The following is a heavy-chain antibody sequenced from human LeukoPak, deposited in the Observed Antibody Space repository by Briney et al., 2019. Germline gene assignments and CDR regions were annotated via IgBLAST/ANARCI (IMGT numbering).Heavy chain of an antibody. V-gene: IGHV3-23*01. Sequence: GGSLRLSCVASGFTFSNYAMSWVRQAPGKGLEWVSAISDSGTNTYYADSVKGRFTISRDNSKNTLYLQMNSLRAEDTAVYYCAESRGYYDSSGYYSTNFDYWGQGTLVTVSS. CDR3: AESRGYYDSSGYYSTNFDY. D-gene: IGHD3-22*01. J-gene: IGHJ4*02. CDR2: ISDSGTNT. CDR1: GFTFSNYA.